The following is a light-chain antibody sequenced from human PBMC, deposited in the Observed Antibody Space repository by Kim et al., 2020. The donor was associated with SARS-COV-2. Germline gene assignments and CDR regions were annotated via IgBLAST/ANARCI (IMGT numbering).Light chain of an antibody. Sequence: SPGERDTLSCRASQSVSSIYLAWYQQKPGQAPRLLIYGASSRATGIPDRFSGSGSGTDFTLTISRLEPEDFAVYYCQQYGSSPWTFGQGTKVDIK. V-gene: IGKV3-20*01. CDR1: QSVSSIY. J-gene: IGKJ1*01. CDR2: GAS. CDR3: QQYGSSPWT.